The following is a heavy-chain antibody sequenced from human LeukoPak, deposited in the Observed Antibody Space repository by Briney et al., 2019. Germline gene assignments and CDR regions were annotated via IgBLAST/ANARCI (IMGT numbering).Heavy chain of an antibody. CDR1: GYTFTGYY. Sequence: ASVKVSCKASGYTFTGYYMHWVRQAPGQGLEWMGWINPNSGGTNYAQRFQGRVTMTRDTSISTAYMELSSLRSEDTAVYYCARIKGYYYYYMDVWGKGTTVTISS. D-gene: IGHD2-15*01. V-gene: IGHV1-2*02. CDR3: ARIKGYYYYYMDV. J-gene: IGHJ6*03. CDR2: INPNSGGT.